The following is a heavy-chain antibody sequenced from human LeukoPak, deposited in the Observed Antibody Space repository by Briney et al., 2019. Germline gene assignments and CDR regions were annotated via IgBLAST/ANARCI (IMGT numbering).Heavy chain of an antibody. D-gene: IGHD4-23*01. CDR2: INPNPSGGST. V-gene: IGHV1-46*01. CDR1: GYTFTSYY. Sequence: ASVKVSCKASGYTFTSYYMHWVRQAPGQGLEWVAIINPNPSGGSTSYAQKFQGRVTMTRDMSTSTVYMGVSSLRSEDTAVYYCARVSVVTRLKEDAFDIWGQGTMVTVSS. J-gene: IGHJ3*02. CDR3: ARVSVVTRLKEDAFDI.